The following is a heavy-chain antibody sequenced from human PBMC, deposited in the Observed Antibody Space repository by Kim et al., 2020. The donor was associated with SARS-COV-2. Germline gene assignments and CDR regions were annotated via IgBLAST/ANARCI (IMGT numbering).Heavy chain of an antibody. J-gene: IGHJ4*02. CDR2: ILYNGAAT. V-gene: IGHV3-23*01. CDR3: ATRFVGTTTPFDF. D-gene: IGHD1-26*01. CDR1: GFTFGNYG. Sequence: GGSLRLSCGGSGFTFGNYGMSWVRQPPGKGLEWVSTILYNGAATQYADSVKGRFTISRDNSKNTLYLQMDNLRAEDTAIYYCATRFVGTTTPFDFWGQGTLVTVSS.